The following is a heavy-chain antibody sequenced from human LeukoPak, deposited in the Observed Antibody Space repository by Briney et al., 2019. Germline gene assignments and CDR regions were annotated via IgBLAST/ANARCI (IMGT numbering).Heavy chain of an antibody. CDR3: ARDPDYYGSGTYYNHYFDY. CDR2: IRSTSNTI. Sequence: GGSLRLSCAASGFTFSSYGMNWVRQAPGKGLEWVSYIRSTSNTIYYADSVKGRFTISRDNAKNSLYLQMNSLRAEDTAVYYCARDPDYYGSGTYYNHYFDYWGQGTLVTVSS. CDR1: GFTFSSYG. V-gene: IGHV3-48*04. D-gene: IGHD3-10*01. J-gene: IGHJ4*02.